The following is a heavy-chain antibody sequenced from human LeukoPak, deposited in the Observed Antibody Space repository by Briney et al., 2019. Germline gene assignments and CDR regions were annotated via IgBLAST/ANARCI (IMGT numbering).Heavy chain of an antibody. D-gene: IGHD4-23*01. CDR1: GGTFSSYT. V-gene: IGHV1-69*04. CDR3: ARDNGGMSDY. Sequence: VASVKVSFKASGGTFSSYTISWVGQAPGQGLEWMGRIIPILGIANYAQKFQGRVTITADKSTSTAYMELSSLRSEDTAVYYCARDNGGMSDYWGQGTLVTVSS. J-gene: IGHJ4*02. CDR2: IIPILGIA.